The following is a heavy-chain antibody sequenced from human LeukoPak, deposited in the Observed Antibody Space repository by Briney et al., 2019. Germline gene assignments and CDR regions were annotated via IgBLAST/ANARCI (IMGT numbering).Heavy chain of an antibody. D-gene: IGHD1-26*01. J-gene: IGHJ4*02. CDR2: IYHSGST. CDR3: ARDEWGLDY. CDR1: GYSISSGYY. V-gene: IGHV4-38-2*02. Sequence: PSETLSLTCAVSGYSISSGYYWGWIRQPPGKGLEWIGSIYHSGSTYYNPSLKSRVTISVDTSKNQFSLKLSSVTAADTAVCYCARDEWGLDYWGQGTLVTVSS.